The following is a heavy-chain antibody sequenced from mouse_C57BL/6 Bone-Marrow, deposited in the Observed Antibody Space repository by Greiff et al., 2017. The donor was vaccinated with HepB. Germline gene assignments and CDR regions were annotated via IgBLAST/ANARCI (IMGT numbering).Heavy chain of an antibody. D-gene: IGHD1-1*01. V-gene: IGHV1-59*01. J-gene: IGHJ2*01. CDR2: IDPSDSYT. CDR3: ARRKYYGSSYVDY. CDR1: GYTFTSYW. Sequence: QVQLQQPGAELVRPGTSVKLSCKASGYTFTSYWMHWVKQRPGQGLEWIGVIDPSDSYTNYNQKFKGKATLTVDTSTSTAYMQLSSLTSEDSAVYYCARRKYYGSSYVDYWGQGTTLTVSS.